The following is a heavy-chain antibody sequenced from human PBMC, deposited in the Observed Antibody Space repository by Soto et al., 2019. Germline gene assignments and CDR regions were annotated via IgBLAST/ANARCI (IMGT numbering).Heavy chain of an antibody. CDR3: GREGVAETGEIEY. CDR1: GYSLTSYD. Sequence: ASVKVSCKASGYSLTSYDMHWVRQAPGQGLEWMGIINPSGGRTVYALKFQGRVTMTRDTSTSTLYMELSGLRSEDTAVYYCGREGVAETGEIEYWGQGTLVTVSS. D-gene: IGHD7-27*01. CDR2: INPSGGRT. V-gene: IGHV1-46*01. J-gene: IGHJ4*02.